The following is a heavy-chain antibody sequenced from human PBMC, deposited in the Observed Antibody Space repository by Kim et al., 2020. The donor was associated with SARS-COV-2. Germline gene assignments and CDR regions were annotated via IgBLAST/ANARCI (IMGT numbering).Heavy chain of an antibody. D-gene: IGHD6-13*01. CDR3: TTVSAAAGFSSGVS. J-gene: IGHJ4*02. V-gene: IGHV3-15*01. Sequence: AAPVKGRFTISRDDSKNTLYLQMNSLKTEDTAVYYCTTVSAAAGFSSGVSWGQGTLVTVSS.